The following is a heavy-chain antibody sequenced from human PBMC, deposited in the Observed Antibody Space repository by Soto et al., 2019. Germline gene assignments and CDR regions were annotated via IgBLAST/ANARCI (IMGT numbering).Heavy chain of an antibody. CDR3: ARVRAEPYYYFDY. CDR2: ISSSSSYI. D-gene: IGHD1-26*01. Sequence: EVQLVESGGGLVKPGGSLRLSCAASGFTFSSYSMNWVRQAPGKGLEWVSAISSSSSYIYYADSVKGRFTISRDKAKNSLYLQMNSLRAEDTAVYYCARVRAEPYYYFDYWGQGTLVTVSS. J-gene: IGHJ4*02. CDR1: GFTFSSYS. V-gene: IGHV3-21*01.